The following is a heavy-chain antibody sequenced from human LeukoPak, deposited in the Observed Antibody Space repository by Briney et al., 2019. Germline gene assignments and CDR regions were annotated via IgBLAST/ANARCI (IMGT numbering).Heavy chain of an antibody. V-gene: IGHV3-30*18. CDR2: ISYDGSTK. Sequence: PGRSLRLSCAASGFTFSSYGMHWVRQAPGKGMEWVAVISYDGSTKYYADSVKGRFTISRDNSKNTLYLQMNSLRAEDTAVYYCAKGNYSGSLESHDFDYWGQGTLVTVSS. CDR3: AKGNYSGSLESHDFDY. CDR1: GFTFSSYG. D-gene: IGHD3-10*01. J-gene: IGHJ4*02.